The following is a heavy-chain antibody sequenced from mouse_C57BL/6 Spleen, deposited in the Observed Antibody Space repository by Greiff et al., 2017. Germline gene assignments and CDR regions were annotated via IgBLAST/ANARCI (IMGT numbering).Heavy chain of an antibody. CDR3: ARGTTVERGHFDY. CDR2: INPYNGGT. Sequence: EVQLQQSGPVLVKPGASVKMSCKASGYTFTDYYMNWVKQSHGKSLEWIGVINPYNGGTSYNQKFKGKATLTVDKSSSTAYMELNSLTSEDSAVYYCARGTTVERGHFDYWGQGTTLTVSS. J-gene: IGHJ2*01. V-gene: IGHV1-19*01. CDR1: GYTFTDYY. D-gene: IGHD1-1*01.